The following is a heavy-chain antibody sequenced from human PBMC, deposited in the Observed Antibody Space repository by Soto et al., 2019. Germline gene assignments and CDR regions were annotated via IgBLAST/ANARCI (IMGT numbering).Heavy chain of an antibody. D-gene: IGHD5-12*01. Sequence: SETLSLTCLVSGGSISSGSHYWNWIRQTPGRGPEWMGYIYYNGNTNYNPSIKSRLTISVDTSKNQFSLKLTSVAAADTAVYYCARYSGSGYARIMDVWGRGTTVTVSS. V-gene: IGHV4-61*01. CDR3: ARYSGSGYARIMDV. CDR1: GGSISSGSHY. CDR2: IYYNGNT. J-gene: IGHJ6*02.